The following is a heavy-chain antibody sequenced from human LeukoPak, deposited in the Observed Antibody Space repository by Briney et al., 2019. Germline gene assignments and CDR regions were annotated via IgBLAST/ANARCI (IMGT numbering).Heavy chain of an antibody. V-gene: IGHV1-69*04. CDR2: IIPILGIA. Sequence: SVKVSCKASGGTFSSYAISWVRQAPGQGLEWMGRIIPILGIANYAQKFQGRVTITADKSTSTAYMELSSLRSEDTAVYYCASPRGSGSYQFDYWGQGTLVTVSS. CDR1: GGTFSSYA. D-gene: IGHD3-10*01. J-gene: IGHJ4*02. CDR3: ASPRGSGSYQFDY.